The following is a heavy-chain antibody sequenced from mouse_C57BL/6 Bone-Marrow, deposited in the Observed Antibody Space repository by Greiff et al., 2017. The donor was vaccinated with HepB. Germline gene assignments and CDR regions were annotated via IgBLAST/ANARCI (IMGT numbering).Heavy chain of an antibody. CDR2: IYPGSDST. CDR1: GYTFTSYW. Sequence: QVQLQQPGAELVKPGASVKMSCKASGYTFTSYWITWVKQRPGQGLEWIGDIYPGSDSTNYNEKFKSKATLTVDTSSSTADMQLSSLTSEDSAVYYCARSGWLLRPFAYWGQGTLVTVSA. J-gene: IGHJ3*01. CDR3: ARSGWLLRPFAY. V-gene: IGHV1-55*01. D-gene: IGHD2-3*01.